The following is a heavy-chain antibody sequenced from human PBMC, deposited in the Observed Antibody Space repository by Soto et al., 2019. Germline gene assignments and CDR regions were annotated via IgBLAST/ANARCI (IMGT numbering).Heavy chain of an antibody. CDR3: DREIVTAGGNNYFDP. V-gene: IGHV4-4*02. CDR1: GGTVASSHW. D-gene: IGHD2-21*02. J-gene: IGHJ5*02. CDR2: VYHTGDT. Sequence: KPSETLSLTCVVSGGTVASSHWWSWVRQSPGRGLEWIGNVYHTGDTNFNPSLQSRVTFSVDKSNNQFSLRLTSVTAADTAVYFCDREIVTAGGNNYFDPWGPGTLVTVSS.